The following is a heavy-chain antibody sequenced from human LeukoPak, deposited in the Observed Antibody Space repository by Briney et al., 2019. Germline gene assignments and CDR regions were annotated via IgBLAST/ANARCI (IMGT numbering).Heavy chain of an antibody. CDR1: GFTFSSYA. Sequence: GGSLRLSCAASGFTFSSYAMHWVRQAPGKGLEYVSAISSNGGSTYYANSVKGRFTISRDNSKNTLYLQMGSLRAEDMAVYYCARELYDSSGTPQYYFDYWGQGTLVTVSS. CDR3: ARELYDSSGTPQYYFDY. V-gene: IGHV3-64*01. CDR2: ISSNGGST. D-gene: IGHD3-22*01. J-gene: IGHJ4*02.